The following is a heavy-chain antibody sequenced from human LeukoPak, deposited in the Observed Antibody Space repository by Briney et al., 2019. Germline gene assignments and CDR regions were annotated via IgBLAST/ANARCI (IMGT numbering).Heavy chain of an antibody. V-gene: IGHV3-73*01. D-gene: IGHD6-19*01. J-gene: IGHJ4*02. CDR1: GFTFSGSD. Sequence: GASLKLSCAASGFTFSGSDMHWVRQASGKGLEWVGRIGIKANNYATAYSAALKGRFTISRDDSKNTAYLQMNSLRTEDTAVYYCTTYTRGHYWGQGILVTVSS. CDR2: IGIKANNYAT. CDR3: TTYTRGHY.